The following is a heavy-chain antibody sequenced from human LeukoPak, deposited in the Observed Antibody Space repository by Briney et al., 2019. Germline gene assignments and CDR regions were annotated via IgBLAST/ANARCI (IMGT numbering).Heavy chain of an antibody. Sequence: GASVKVSCKASGYTFTSYGISWVRQAPGQGLEWMGGIIPIFGTANYAQKFQGRVTITADKSTSTAYMELSSLRSEDTAVYYCARAGLGTSGSYPDYWGQGTLVTVSS. D-gene: IGHD1-26*01. V-gene: IGHV1-69*06. CDR3: ARAGLGTSGSYPDY. J-gene: IGHJ4*02. CDR2: IIPIFGTA. CDR1: GYTFTSYG.